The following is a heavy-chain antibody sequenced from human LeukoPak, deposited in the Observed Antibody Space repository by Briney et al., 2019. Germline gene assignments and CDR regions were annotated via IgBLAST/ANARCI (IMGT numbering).Heavy chain of an antibody. D-gene: IGHD6-13*01. CDR3: ASPGFTIAAAGQNNDY. Sequence: GGSLRLSCAASGFTFDDYGMSWVRQAPGKGLEWVSGINWNGGSTGYADSVKGRFTISRDNAKNSLYLQMNSLRAEDTAVYYCASPGFTIAAAGQNNDYWGQGTLVTVSS. V-gene: IGHV3-20*04. CDR2: INWNGGST. J-gene: IGHJ4*02. CDR1: GFTFDDYG.